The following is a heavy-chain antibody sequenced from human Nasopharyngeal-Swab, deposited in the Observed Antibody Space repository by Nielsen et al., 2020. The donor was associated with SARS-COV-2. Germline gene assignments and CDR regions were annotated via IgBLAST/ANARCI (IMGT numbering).Heavy chain of an antibody. D-gene: IGHD4-11*01. Sequence: SETLSLTCTVSGGSISSGDYYWSWIRQPPGKGLEWIGCIYYSGSTYYNPSLKSRVTISIDTSRTQFSLKLSSVTAADTAVYYCAISNVGFYYYGMDVWGQGTTVTVSS. J-gene: IGHJ6*02. CDR3: AISNVGFYYYGMDV. V-gene: IGHV4-30-4*01. CDR2: IYYSGST. CDR1: GGSISSGDYY.